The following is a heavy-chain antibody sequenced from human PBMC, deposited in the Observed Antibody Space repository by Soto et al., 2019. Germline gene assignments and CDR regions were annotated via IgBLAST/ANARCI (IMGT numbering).Heavy chain of an antibody. V-gene: IGHV5-51*01. Sequence: GESLKISCKGSGYSFTSYWIGWVRQMPGKGLEWMGIIYPGDSDTRYSPSFQGQVTISADKSISTAYLQWSSLKASDTAMYYCARLAYSGSWYSPRPYYYYYGMDVWGQGTTVTVSS. CDR3: ARLAYSGSWYSPRPYYYYYGMDV. CDR1: GYSFTSYW. D-gene: IGHD6-13*01. CDR2: IYPGDSDT. J-gene: IGHJ6*02.